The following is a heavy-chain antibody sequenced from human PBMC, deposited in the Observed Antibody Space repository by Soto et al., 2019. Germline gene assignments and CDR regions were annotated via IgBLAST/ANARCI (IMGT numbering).Heavy chain of an antibody. J-gene: IGHJ4*02. Sequence: QVQLVQSGAEVKKPGSSVKVSCKASGGTFSSYTISWVRQAPGQGLEWMGRIIPILGIANYAQKFQGRVTITADKSTSTAYMELSSLRSEDTAVYYCASPSGSYLDSFDYWGQGTLVTVSS. CDR3: ASPSGSYLDSFDY. V-gene: IGHV1-69*02. D-gene: IGHD1-26*01. CDR2: IIPILGIA. CDR1: GGTFSSYT.